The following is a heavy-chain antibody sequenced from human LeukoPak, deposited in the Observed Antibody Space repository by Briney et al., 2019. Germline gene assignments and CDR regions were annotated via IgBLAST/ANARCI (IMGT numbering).Heavy chain of an antibody. CDR2: IYSGGST. V-gene: IGHV3-53*01. J-gene: IGHJ4*02. Sequence: PGGSLRLSCAASGFTVSSNYMSWVRQAPGKGLEWVSVIYSGGSTYYADSVKGRFTISRDNSKNTLYLQMNSLRAEDTAVYYCARVRVGATSIDYWGQGTLVTVSS. CDR1: GFTVSSNY. D-gene: IGHD1-26*01. CDR3: ARVRVGATSIDY.